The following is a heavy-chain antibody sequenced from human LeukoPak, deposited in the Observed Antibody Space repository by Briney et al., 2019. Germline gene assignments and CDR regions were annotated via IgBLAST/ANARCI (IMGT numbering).Heavy chain of an antibody. D-gene: IGHD3-22*01. V-gene: IGHV4-4*07. Sequence: SETLSLTCTVSGGSISSYYWSWIRQPAGKGLEWIGRIYTSGSTNYNPSLKSRVTMSVDTSKNQFSLKLSSVTAADTAVYYCARVTQYYDSRIIYYYYYMDVWGKGTTVTVSS. CDR2: IYTSGST. J-gene: IGHJ6*03. CDR1: GGSISSYY. CDR3: ARVTQYYDSRIIYYYYYMDV.